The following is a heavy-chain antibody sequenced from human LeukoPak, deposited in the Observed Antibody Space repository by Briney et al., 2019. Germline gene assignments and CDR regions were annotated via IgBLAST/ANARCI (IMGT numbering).Heavy chain of an antibody. D-gene: IGHD3-10*01. CDR3: AKGRPKAGQGSHYNMAQEFDC. J-gene: IGHJ4*02. V-gene: IGHV3-30*18. CDR2: ISYDGSNK. Sequence: SGGSLRLSCAASGFTFSDYGIHWVRQAPGKGLEWVAVISYDGSNKYYADSVKGRFTISRDNSRNTLYLQMNSLRAEDTAVYYCAKGRPKAGQGSHYNMAQEFDCWGQGTLVTVSS. CDR1: GFTFSDYG.